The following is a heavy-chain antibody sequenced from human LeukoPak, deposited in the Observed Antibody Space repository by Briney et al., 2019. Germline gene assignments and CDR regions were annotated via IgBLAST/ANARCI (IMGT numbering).Heavy chain of an antibody. CDR2: NSAYNGNT. CDR1: GYTFTSYG. J-gene: IGHJ3*02. D-gene: IGHD1-26*01. CDR3: ARDTGWELLEDDAFDI. V-gene: IGHV1-18*01. Sequence: ASVTVSCKASGYTFTSYGISWVRQPPGQGLEWMGWNSAYNGNTNYAQKLQGRVTMTTDTSTSTAYMELRSLRSDDTAVYYCARDTGWELLEDDAFDIWGQGTIVTVSS.